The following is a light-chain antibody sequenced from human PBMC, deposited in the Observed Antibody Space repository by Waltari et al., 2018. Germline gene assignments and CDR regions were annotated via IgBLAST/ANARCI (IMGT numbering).Light chain of an antibody. Sequence: QSALTQPASVSGSPGQSITISCTGTSSDVGSYNLVSWYQQQPDKAPELMIFEVSKRPSGISNRFSGSKAGNTASLTISGLQAEDEADYYCTSFASGSTVLFGVGTKLTVL. J-gene: IGLJ2*01. V-gene: IGLV2-14*02. CDR1: SSDVGSYNL. CDR3: TSFASGSTVL. CDR2: EVS.